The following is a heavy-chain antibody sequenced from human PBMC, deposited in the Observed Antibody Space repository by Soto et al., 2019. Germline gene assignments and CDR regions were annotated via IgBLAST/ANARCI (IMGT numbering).Heavy chain of an antibody. CDR1: GYTFTSHT. D-gene: IGHD2-8*01. J-gene: IGHJ4*02. V-gene: IGHV1-3*01. Sequence: QVHLVQSGAEVKEPGASVRVSGEASGYTFTSHTIHRARQAPGQGLEWMGWIIVSHGSPRYAPQFQGRITFGRDTSATTAYMELTSLTFEDTAVYYCAREPEDGVPGDYWGQGTPVVVSS. CDR3: AREPEDGVPGDY. CDR2: IIVSHGSP.